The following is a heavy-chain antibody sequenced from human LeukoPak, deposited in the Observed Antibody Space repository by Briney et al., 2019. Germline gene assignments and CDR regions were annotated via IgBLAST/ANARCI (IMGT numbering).Heavy chain of an antibody. J-gene: IGHJ4*02. CDR2: IYSGGST. CDR3: TRDFYDSSAYYFHGY. D-gene: IGHD3-22*01. V-gene: IGHV3-66*01. Sequence: PGGSLRLSCAASGFTVSRNYMSWVRQAPGKGLEWVSVIYSGGSTYYADAVKGRFTISRDNSKNTLYLQMNSLRAEDTAVYYCTRDFYDSSAYYFHGYWGQGTLVTVSS. CDR1: GFTVSRNY.